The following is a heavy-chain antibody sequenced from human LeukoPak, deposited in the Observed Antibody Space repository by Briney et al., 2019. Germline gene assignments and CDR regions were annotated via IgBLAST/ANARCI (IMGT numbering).Heavy chain of an antibody. CDR3: ARSAKSSHSTYSVVVPAAMRGDYYYYYGMDV. Sequence: PGGSLRLSCAASGFTFSSYSMNWVRQAPGKGLEWVSAISGSGGSTYYADSVKGRFTISRDNSKNTLYLQMNSLRAEDTAVYYCARSAKSSHSTYSVVVPAAMRGDYYYYYGMDVWGKGTTVTVSS. CDR1: GFTFSSYS. CDR2: ISGSGGST. D-gene: IGHD2-2*01. V-gene: IGHV3-23*01. J-gene: IGHJ6*04.